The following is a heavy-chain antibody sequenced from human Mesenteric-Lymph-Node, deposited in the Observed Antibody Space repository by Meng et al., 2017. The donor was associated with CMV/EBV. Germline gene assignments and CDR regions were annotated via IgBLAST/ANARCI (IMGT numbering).Heavy chain of an antibody. V-gene: IGHV1-2*02. Sequence: SVKVSCKASEYTFNGYYIHWVRQAPGQGLEWMGWINPNSGGTNYAQKFQGRVTMTRHTSISTAYMELSRLRSDDTAIYYCVDALGGYWGQGTLVTVSS. J-gene: IGHJ4*02. CDR1: EYTFNGYY. CDR2: INPNSGGT. CDR3: VDALGGY. D-gene: IGHD3-16*01.